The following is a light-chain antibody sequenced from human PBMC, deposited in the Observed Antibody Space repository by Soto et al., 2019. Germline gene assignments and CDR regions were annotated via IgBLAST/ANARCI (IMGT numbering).Light chain of an antibody. J-gene: IGLJ3*02. Sequence: QSVLTQPASVSGSPGQSITISCTGTSSDVGSYNLVSWYQQHPGKAPKLMIYEDCKRPSGVSNRFFGSKSGNTASLTISGLQAEDEADYFCCSYARGSTLVFGGGTKLTVL. CDR2: EDC. CDR3: CSYARGSTLV. V-gene: IGLV2-23*01. CDR1: SSDVGSYNL.